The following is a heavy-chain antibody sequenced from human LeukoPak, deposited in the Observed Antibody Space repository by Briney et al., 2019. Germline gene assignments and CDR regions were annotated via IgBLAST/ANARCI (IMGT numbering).Heavy chain of an antibody. V-gene: IGHV1-69*01. J-gene: IGHJ5*02. CDR2: IIPIFGTA. D-gene: IGHD3-3*01. CDR3: ARDPTRITIFGADIEGNWFDP. CDR1: GGTFSSYA. Sequence: SVKVSCKASGGTFSSYAISWVRQAPGQGLEWMGGIIPIFGTANYAQKFQGRVTITADESTSTAYMEVSSLRSEDTAVYYCARDPTRITIFGADIEGNWFDPWGQGTLVTVSS.